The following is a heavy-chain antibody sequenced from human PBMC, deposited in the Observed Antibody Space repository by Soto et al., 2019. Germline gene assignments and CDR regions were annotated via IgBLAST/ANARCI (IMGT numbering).Heavy chain of an antibody. CDR3: AKARDDSIDYYRIGYYFDY. V-gene: IGHV3-23*01. Sequence: LRLSCAASGFTFTDYGMGWVRQAPGKGLEWVSTLSASGGSTYYADSVKGRFTISRDNSKNTVYLQMNSLRAEDTALYYCAKARDDSIDYYRIGYYFDYWGQGTRVTVSS. CDR1: GFTFTDYG. D-gene: IGHD2-21*02. CDR2: LSASGGST. J-gene: IGHJ4*02.